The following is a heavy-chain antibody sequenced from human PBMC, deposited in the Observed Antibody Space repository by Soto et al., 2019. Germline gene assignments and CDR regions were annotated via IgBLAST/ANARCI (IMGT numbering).Heavy chain of an antibody. CDR2: IYHSGST. J-gene: IGHJ5*02. Sequence: QLQLQESGSGLVKPSQTLSLTCAVSGGSISSGGYSWSWIRQPPGQGLVWIGYIYHSGSTYYNPSLKRRVTIAVARSKNQYSRKLSSVTAADTAVFYCARVPGPWGQGTLVTVSS. CDR1: GGSISSGGYS. CDR3: ARVPGP. V-gene: IGHV4-30-2*01.